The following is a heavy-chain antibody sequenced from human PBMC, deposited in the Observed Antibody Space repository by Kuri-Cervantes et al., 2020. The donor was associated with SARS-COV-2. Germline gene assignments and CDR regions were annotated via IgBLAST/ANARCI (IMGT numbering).Heavy chain of an antibody. CDR3: ARDEADIVVVPAAHFDY. Sequence: GESLKISCAASGFTFSSYSMNWVRQAPGKGLEWVSSISSSSSYIYYADSVKGRFTISRDNAKNSLYLQMNSLRAEDTAVYYCARDEADIVVVPAAHFDYWGQGTLVTVSS. J-gene: IGHJ4*02. V-gene: IGHV3-21*01. CDR1: GFTFSSYS. D-gene: IGHD2-2*01. CDR2: ISSSSSYI.